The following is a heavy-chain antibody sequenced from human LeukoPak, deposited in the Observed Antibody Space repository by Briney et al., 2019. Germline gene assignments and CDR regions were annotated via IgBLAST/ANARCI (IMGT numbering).Heavy chain of an antibody. CDR1: GFTFSSYW. J-gene: IGHJ4*02. V-gene: IGHV3-74*01. Sequence: GGSLRLSCAASGFTFSSYWMHWVRQAPGKGLVWVSRINNDGSSTSYADSVKGRFTISRDNAKNTLYLQMNSLRAEDTAVYYCARVRGSGWYYFDYWGQGTLVTVSS. CDR2: INNDGSST. D-gene: IGHD6-19*01. CDR3: ARVRGSGWYYFDY.